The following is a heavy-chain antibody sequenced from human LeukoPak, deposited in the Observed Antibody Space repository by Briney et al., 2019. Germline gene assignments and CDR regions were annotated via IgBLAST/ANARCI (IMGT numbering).Heavy chain of an antibody. D-gene: IGHD6-13*01. Sequence: GGSLRLSCAASGFTFSSYEMNWVRQAPGKGLEWVSYISSSGSTIYYAVSVKGRFTISRDNAKNSLYLQMNSLRAEDTAVYYCARDSTAAGSYHYYGMDVWGQGTTVTVSS. CDR1: GFTFSSYE. CDR2: ISSSGSTI. CDR3: ARDSTAAGSYHYYGMDV. J-gene: IGHJ6*02. V-gene: IGHV3-48*03.